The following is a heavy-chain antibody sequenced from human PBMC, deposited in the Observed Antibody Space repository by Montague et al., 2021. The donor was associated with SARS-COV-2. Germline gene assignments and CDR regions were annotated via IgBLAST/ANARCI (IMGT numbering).Heavy chain of an antibody. Sequence: SXTLSLTCAVHGTSFSGYYWNWIRQPPGKGLEWIGEINHGGSTKYSPSLKSRLTISADTSKNQFSLKLTSVAAADTAVYYCARLRDGVVPSPILGVGPYYSYYCMDVWGRGTTVTVSS. CDR2: INHGGST. J-gene: IGHJ6*03. CDR3: ARLRDGVVPSPILGVGPYYSYYCMDV. D-gene: IGHD3-10*01. V-gene: IGHV4-34*01. CDR1: GTSFSGYY.